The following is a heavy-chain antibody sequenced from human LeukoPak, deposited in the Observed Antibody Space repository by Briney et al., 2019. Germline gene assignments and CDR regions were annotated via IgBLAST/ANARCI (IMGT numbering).Heavy chain of an antibody. CDR2: IYHSGKT. CDR3: ARGRSSTAYDAFDI. V-gene: IGHV4-38-2*02. Sequence: SETLSLTCIVSGYSINNGYYWGWIRQPPGKGLEWIGSIYHSGKTYYNPSLKSRVTISVDTSKNQFSLKLSSLTAADTAVYYCARGRSSTAYDAFDICGQGTMVTVSS. D-gene: IGHD6-13*01. J-gene: IGHJ3*02. CDR1: GYSINNGYY.